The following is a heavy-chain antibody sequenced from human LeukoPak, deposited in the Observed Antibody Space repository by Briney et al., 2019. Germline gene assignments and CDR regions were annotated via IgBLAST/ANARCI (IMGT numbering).Heavy chain of an antibody. CDR1: GFTFSSYW. Sequence: GGSLRLSCAASGFTFSSYWMSWVRQAPGKGLEWVSSISSSSSYIYYADSVKGRFTISRDNAKNSLYLQMNSLRAEDTAVYYCARSNKHCSSTSRYFDYWGQGTLVTVSS. CDR3: ARSNKHCSSTSRYFDY. J-gene: IGHJ4*02. V-gene: IGHV3-21*01. D-gene: IGHD2-2*01. CDR2: ISSSSSYI.